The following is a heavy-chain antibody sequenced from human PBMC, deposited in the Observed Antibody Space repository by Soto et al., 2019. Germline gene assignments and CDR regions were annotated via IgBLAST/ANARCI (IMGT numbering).Heavy chain of an antibody. V-gene: IGHV4-4*07. J-gene: IGHJ4*02. D-gene: IGHD2-21*01. CDR2: IYTSGST. CDR3: ARGIGVINFDY. Sequence: QVQLQESGAGLVKPAETLSLTCSVSTDSISSYYWSWMRQAAGKGLEWIGRIYTSGSTNFNPSLKNRVTMSVDTSKNQFSLRLNSVTAADTAVYYCARGIGVINFDYWGQGALVTVSS. CDR1: TDSISSYY.